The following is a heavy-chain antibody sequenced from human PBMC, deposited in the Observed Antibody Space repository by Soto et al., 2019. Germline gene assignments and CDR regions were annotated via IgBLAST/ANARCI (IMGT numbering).Heavy chain of an antibody. J-gene: IGHJ5*02. CDR2: IYYSGST. D-gene: IGHD6-13*01. Sequence: SETLSLTCTVSGGSISSYYWSWIRQPPGKGLEWIGYIYYSGSTNYNPSLKSRVTISVDTSKNQFSLKLSSVTAADTAVYYCARQLAAANNWFDPWGQGTLVTVSS. V-gene: IGHV4-59*01. CDR1: GGSISSYY. CDR3: ARQLAAANNWFDP.